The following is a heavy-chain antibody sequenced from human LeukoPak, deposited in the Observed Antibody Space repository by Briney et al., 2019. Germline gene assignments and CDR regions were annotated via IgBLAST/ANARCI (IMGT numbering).Heavy chain of an antibody. CDR3: ARDSPLERGDDAFDI. CDR1: GGSISSHY. J-gene: IGHJ3*02. Sequence: SETLSLTCTVSGGSISSHYWSWIRQPPGKGLEWIGYIYYSGSTNYNPSLKSRVTISADTSKNQFSLKLSSVTAADTAVYYCARDSPLERGDDAFDIWGQGTMVTVSS. V-gene: IGHV4-59*11. D-gene: IGHD3-10*01. CDR2: IYYSGST.